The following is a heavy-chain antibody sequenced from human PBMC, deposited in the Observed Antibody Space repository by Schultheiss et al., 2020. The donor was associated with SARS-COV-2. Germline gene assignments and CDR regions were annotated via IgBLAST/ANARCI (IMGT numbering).Heavy chain of an antibody. J-gene: IGHJ3*02. CDR2: INPNSGGT. Sequence: ASVKVSCKASGGTFSSYGISWVRQAPGQGLEWMGWINPNSGGTNYAQKFQGWVTMTRDTSISTAYMELRSLRSDDTAVYYCARELFDAFDIWGQGTMVTVSS. CDR3: ARELFDAFDI. CDR1: GGTFSSYG. D-gene: IGHD2-21*01. V-gene: IGHV1-2*04.